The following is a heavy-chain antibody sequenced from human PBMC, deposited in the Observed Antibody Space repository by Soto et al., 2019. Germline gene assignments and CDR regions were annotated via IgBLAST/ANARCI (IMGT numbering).Heavy chain of an antibody. CDR2: INHSGST. Sequence: QVQLQQWGAGLLKPSETLSLTCAVYGGSFSGYYWSWIRQPPGKGLEWIGEINHSGSTTYNPSLKSRVTISVDTSKNQFSLKLSSGTAAVTAVYYYAREGRQLRLVDLGQGNLVNLSS. CDR3: AREGRQLRLVD. CDR1: GGSFSGYY. J-gene: IGHJ4*02. D-gene: IGHD6-25*01. V-gene: IGHV4-34*01.